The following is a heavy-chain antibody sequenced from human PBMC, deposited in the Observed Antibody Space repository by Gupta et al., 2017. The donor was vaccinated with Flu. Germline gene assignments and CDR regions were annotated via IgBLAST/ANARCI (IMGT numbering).Heavy chain of an antibody. CDR2: IYYSGTT. D-gene: IGHD5-12*01. V-gene: IGHV4-59*01. J-gene: IGHJ4*02. CDR3: ARGPDSGYDGFDY. CDR1: GGSISSEY. Sequence: QVQLQESGPGLGKPSETLSLICSVSGGSISSEYWSWIRLPPGKGLEWIGYIYYSGTTHYNSSLKSRVTISVDRSNNQFSLNLRSVTTADTAVYYCARGPDSGYDGFDYWGQGTLVTVSS.